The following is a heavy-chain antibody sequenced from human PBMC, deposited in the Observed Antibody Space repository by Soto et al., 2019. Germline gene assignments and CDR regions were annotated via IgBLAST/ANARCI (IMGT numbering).Heavy chain of an antibody. V-gene: IGHV1-18*01. CDR3: ARAPMSAGAFDI. J-gene: IGHJ3*02. CDR2: ISAYNGNT. Sequence: ASVKVSCKASGYTFTSYGISWVRQAPGQGLEWMGWISAYNGNTNYAQKLQGRVTMTTDTSTSTAYMELRRLRSDDTAVYYCARAPMSAGAFDIWGQGTMVTVSS. CDR1: GYTFTSYG.